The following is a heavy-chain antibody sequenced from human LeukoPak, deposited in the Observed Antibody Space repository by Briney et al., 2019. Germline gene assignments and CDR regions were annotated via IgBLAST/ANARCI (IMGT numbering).Heavy chain of an antibody. CDR3: ARDVVCSGGSCQGGPGYYYGMDV. J-gene: IGHJ6*02. D-gene: IGHD2-15*01. CDR2: IYYSGST. Sequence: KTSETLSLTCTVSGGSISSGGYYWGWIRQPPGKGLEWIGSIYYSGSTYYNPSLKSRVTISVDTSKNQFSLKLSSVTAADTAVYYCARDVVCSGGSCQGGPGYYYGMDVWGQGTTVTVSS. V-gene: IGHV4-39*07. CDR1: GGSISSGGYY.